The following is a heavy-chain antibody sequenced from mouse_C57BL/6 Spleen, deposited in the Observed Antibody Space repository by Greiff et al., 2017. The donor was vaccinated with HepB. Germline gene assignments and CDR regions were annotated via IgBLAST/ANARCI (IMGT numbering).Heavy chain of an antibody. CDR1: GFTFSSYA. CDR3: TMIYYYGRGPAWFAY. D-gene: IGHD1-1*01. V-gene: IGHV5-9-1*02. CDR2: ISSGGDYI. Sequence: EVKLMESGEGLVKPGGSLKLSCAASGFTFSSYAMSWVRQTPEKRLEWVAYISSGGDYIYYADTVKGRFTISRDNARNTLYLQMSSLKSEDTAMYYCTMIYYYGRGPAWFAYWGQGTLVTVSA. J-gene: IGHJ3*01.